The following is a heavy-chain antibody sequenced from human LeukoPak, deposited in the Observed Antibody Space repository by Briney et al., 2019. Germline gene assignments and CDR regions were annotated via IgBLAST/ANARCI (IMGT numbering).Heavy chain of an antibody. CDR1: GFTFSRHD. J-gene: IGHJ4*02. V-gene: IGHV3-23*01. CDR2: IRSSGDAT. Sequence: HPGGSLRLSCAASGFTFSRHDMSWVRQAPGKGLEWVSCIRSSGDATYYADSVKGRFAISRDNSKSTVNLQMNSLRVEDTAVYYCVEGHFSNWGQGTLVTVST. D-gene: IGHD2-2*01. CDR3: VEGHFSN.